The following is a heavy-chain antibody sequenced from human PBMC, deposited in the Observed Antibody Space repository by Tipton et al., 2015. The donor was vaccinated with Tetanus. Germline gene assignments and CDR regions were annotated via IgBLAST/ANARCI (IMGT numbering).Heavy chain of an antibody. V-gene: IGHV1-18*01. CDR2: MSAFNDDA. CDR1: GYTFTDYG. Sequence: QLVQSGAEVKKPGASVKVSCKASGYTFTDYGVNWVRQAPGQGLEWMGWMSAFNDDANYAQKFQGRLTMTTDRSTATAYMDMMSGRRGDTAVYSCASGRGRGPDDYREHWGQRTLVVVSS. D-gene: IGHD1-26*01. CDR3: ASGRGRGPDDYREH. J-gene: IGHJ4*02.